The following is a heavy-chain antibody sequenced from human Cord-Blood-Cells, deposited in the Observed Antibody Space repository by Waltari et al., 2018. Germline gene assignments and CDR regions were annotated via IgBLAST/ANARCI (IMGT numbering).Heavy chain of an antibody. Sequence: EVQLVQSGAVVKKPGESLTLPSKGSGFSFTSFLIAWVRQMPEKDLEWMGIIYPGDSDTRYSPSFQRQVTISADKSISTAYLQWSSLKASDTAMYYCARHDGSSSPPDAFDIWGQGTMVTVSS. CDR2: IYPGDSDT. V-gene: IGHV5-51*01. J-gene: IGHJ3*02. CDR1: GFSFTSFL. CDR3: ARHDGSSSPPDAFDI. D-gene: IGHD6-6*01.